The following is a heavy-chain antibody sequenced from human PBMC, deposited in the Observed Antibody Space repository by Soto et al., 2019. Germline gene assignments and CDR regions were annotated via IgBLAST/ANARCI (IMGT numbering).Heavy chain of an antibody. V-gene: IGHV3-49*03. CDR2: IRSKAFGATA. CDR1: SSGVYY. CDR3: ARRAPVTPFDY. D-gene: IGHD4-17*01. Sequence: SSGVYYSSWFRQAPGKRPEWVGVIRSKAFGATAEYAASVKGRFTISRYDSDSILYLQMNSFKSEDTAVYYCARRAPVTPFDYWGQGTLVTVSS. J-gene: IGHJ4*02.